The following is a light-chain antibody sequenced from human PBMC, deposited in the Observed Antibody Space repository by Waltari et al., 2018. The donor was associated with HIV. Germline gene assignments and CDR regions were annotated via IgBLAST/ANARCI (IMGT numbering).Light chain of an antibody. CDR3: QSYDSSLSGYV. Sequence: QSVLTQPPSVSGAPGQRVTIPCTGSSSNIRAGSAVHWYQQLPGTAPKLLIYGNTNRPSGVPDRFSGSKSGTSASLAITGLLVEDEADYYCQSYDSSLSGYVFGTGTKVTVL. CDR1: SSNIRAGSA. V-gene: IGLV1-40*01. J-gene: IGLJ1*01. CDR2: GNT.